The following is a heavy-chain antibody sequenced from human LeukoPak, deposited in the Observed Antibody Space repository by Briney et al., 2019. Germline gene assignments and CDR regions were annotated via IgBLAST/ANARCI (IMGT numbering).Heavy chain of an antibody. V-gene: IGHV3-9*01. CDR3: ARDVLLWFGEDY. CDR2: ISWNSGSI. CDR1: GFTFDDYA. Sequence: GGSLRLSCAASGFTFDDYAMHWVRQAPGKGLEWVSGISWNSGSIGYADSVKGRFTISRDNAKNSLYLQMNSLRAEDTAVYYCARDVLLWFGEDYWGQGTLVTVSS. J-gene: IGHJ4*02. D-gene: IGHD3-10*01.